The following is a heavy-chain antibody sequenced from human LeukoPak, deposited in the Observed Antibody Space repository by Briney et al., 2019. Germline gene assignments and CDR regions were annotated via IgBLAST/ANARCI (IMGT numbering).Heavy chain of an antibody. CDR1: GGSIDNYY. D-gene: IGHD3-3*01. V-gene: IGHV4-59*01. J-gene: IGHJ4*02. CDR3: ARHLWSAYHKFDF. Sequence: SETLSLTCTVSGGSIDNYYWSWLRQPPGKGLEWIGYIYYSGNTYYVPSLGSRVSISVDRSKSQFSLKLYSVTAADTAVYYCARHLWSAYHKFDFWGQGTLVTVSS. CDR2: IYYSGNT.